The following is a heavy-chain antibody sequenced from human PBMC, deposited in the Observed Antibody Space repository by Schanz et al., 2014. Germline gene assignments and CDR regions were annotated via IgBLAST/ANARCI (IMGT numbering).Heavy chain of an antibody. CDR2: IYTSGST. J-gene: IGHJ5*02. V-gene: IGHV4-61*02. D-gene: IGHD6-25*01. CDR3: AREPLSGYNWFDP. Sequence: QVQLQESGPGLVKPSQTLSLTCIVSGGSISSGTYYWSWLRQPAGKGLEWIGRIYTSGSTNYNPPRKSRVPISLDTSKNQFSLKLSSVTAADTAVYYCAREPLSGYNWFDPWGQGSLVTVSS. CDR1: GGSISSGTYY.